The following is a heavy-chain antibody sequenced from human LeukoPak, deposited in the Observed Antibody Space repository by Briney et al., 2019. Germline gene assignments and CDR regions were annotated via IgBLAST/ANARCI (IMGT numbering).Heavy chain of an antibody. CDR3: ARRFRN. CDR1: GLTFGSYE. J-gene: IGHJ4*02. Sequence: GGSLRLSRVGSGLTFGSYEMNWVRQAPGKGLEWVSHISSDGSTKSYADSVKGRFTISRDNAKNSLYLQMDSLRAEDTAVYYCARRFRNWGQGTLVTVSS. CDR2: ISSDGSTK. V-gene: IGHV3-48*03.